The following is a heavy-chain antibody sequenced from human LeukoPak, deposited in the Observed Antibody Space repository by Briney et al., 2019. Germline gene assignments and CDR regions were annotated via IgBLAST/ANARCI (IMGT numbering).Heavy chain of an antibody. V-gene: IGHV3-7*03. Sequence: GGSLRLSCAVSGLTFSSSWMDWVRQAPGKGLEWVASINPDGNKKYSADSVKGRFTISRDNSRNTLYLQMNSLRAEDTAVYYCAKDMYYYDSSGYHTFNDYWGQGTLVTVSS. J-gene: IGHJ4*02. CDR1: GLTFSSSW. D-gene: IGHD3-22*01. CDR3: AKDMYYYDSSGYHTFNDY. CDR2: INPDGNKK.